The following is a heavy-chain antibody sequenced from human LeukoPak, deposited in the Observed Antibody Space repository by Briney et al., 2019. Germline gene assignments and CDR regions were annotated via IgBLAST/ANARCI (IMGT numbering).Heavy chain of an antibody. Sequence: GSLRLSCAASGFTFSSYGMHWVRQAPGKGLEWVAFIRCDGSNKYYADSVKGRFTISRDNSKNTLYLQMNSLRAEDTAVYYCAKDGTDWGQGTLVTVSS. CDR2: IRCDGSNK. CDR1: GFTFSSYG. CDR3: AKDGTD. V-gene: IGHV3-30*02. J-gene: IGHJ4*02.